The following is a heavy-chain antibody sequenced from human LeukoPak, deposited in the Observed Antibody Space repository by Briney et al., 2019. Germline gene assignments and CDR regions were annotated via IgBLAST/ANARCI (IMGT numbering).Heavy chain of an antibody. Sequence: ASVKVSCKASGYTFTSYYMHWVRQAPGKGLEWMGGFDPEDGETIYAQKFQGRVTMTEDTSTDTAYMELSSLRSEDTAVYYCATGFSSSYYYYYYMDVWGKGTTVTVSS. CDR2: FDPEDGET. J-gene: IGHJ6*03. CDR3: ATGFSSSYYYYYYMDV. CDR1: GYTFTSYY. V-gene: IGHV1-24*01. D-gene: IGHD6-6*01.